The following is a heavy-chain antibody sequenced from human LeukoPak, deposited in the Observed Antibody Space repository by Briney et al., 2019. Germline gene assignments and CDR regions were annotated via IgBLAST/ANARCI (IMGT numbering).Heavy chain of an antibody. CDR1: GDSKSYY. Sequence: SETLSLTCTVSGDSKSYYWGWIRQPPGKGLEWIGTIYSSGTTYYTPSLKGRVTISVDMSKNQFSLKLHSVTAADTAVYYCAGSRYGYFDYWGQGTLVTVSS. V-gene: IGHV4-39*01. D-gene: IGHD3-10*01. CDR2: IYSSGTT. CDR3: AGSRYGYFDY. J-gene: IGHJ4*02.